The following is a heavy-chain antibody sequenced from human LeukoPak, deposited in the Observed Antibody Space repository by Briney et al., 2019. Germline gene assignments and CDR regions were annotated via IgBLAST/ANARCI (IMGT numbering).Heavy chain of an antibody. J-gene: IGHJ5*02. D-gene: IGHD3-22*01. CDR2: IYTSGST. V-gene: IGHV4-4*07. CDR1: GGSISSYY. CDR3: ARDSPYYYDSSGYYYDWFDP. Sequence: PSETLSLTCTVSGGSISSYYWSWIRQPAGKGLEWIGRIYTSGSTNYNPSLKSRVTMSVDTSKNQFSLKLSSVTAADTAVYYCARDSPYYYDSSGYYYDWFDPWGQGTLVTVSS.